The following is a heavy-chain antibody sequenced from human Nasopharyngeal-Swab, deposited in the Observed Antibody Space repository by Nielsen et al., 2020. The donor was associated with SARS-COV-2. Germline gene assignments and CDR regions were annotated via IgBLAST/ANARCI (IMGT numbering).Heavy chain of an antibody. J-gene: IGHJ4*02. Sequence: ESLKISRKGSGYSFTSYWIGWVRQMPGKGLEWMGIIYPGDSDTRYSPSFQGQVTISADKSISTAYLQWSSLKASDTAMYYCARRRGVAGSRYYYFDYWGQGTLVTVSS. CDR3: ARRRGVAGSRYYYFDY. D-gene: IGHD6-19*01. V-gene: IGHV5-51*01. CDR1: GYSFTSYW. CDR2: IYPGDSDT.